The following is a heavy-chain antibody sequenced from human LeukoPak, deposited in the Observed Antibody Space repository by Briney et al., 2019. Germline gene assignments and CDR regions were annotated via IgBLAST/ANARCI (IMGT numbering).Heavy chain of an antibody. CDR2: INAGNGNT. V-gene: IGHV1-3*03. CDR3: ARGGFYDSSGGVDP. J-gene: IGHJ5*02. CDR1: GYTFTSYA. D-gene: IGHD3-22*01. Sequence: ASVKVSCKASGYTFTSYAMHWVRQAPGQRLEWMGWINAGNGNTKYSQEFQGRVTITRDTSASTAYMELSSLRSEDMAVYYCARGGFYDSSGGVDPWGQGTLVTVSS.